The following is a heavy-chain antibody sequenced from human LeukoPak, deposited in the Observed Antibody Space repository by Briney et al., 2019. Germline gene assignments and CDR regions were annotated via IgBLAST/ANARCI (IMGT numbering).Heavy chain of an antibody. V-gene: IGHV4-30-2*01. J-gene: IGHJ3*02. D-gene: IGHD3-22*01. CDR3: ARAGYYYDSSGYYAADAFDI. CDR1: GGSISSGGYS. CDR2: IYHSGST. Sequence: SETLSLTCAVSGGSISSGGYSWSWIRQPPGKGLEWIGYIYHSGSTYYNPSLKSRVTISVDRSKNQFSLKLSSVTAADTAVYYCARAGYYYDSSGYYAADAFDIWGQGTMVTVSS.